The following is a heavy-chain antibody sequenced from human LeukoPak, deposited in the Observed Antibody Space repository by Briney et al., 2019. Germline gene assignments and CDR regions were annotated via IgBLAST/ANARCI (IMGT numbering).Heavy chain of an antibody. CDR3: ARGRYTGYDSGYFDY. D-gene: IGHD5-12*01. V-gene: IGHV3-30*04. CDR1: GFTFSSYA. J-gene: IGHJ4*02. Sequence: PGGSLRLSCAASGFTFSSYAMHWVRQAPGKGLEWVAAISYDGTNTYYTDSAKGRFTISRDNSKNTLYLQMNSLRAEGTAVYSCARGRYTGYDSGYFDYWGQGILVTVSS. CDR2: ISYDGTNT.